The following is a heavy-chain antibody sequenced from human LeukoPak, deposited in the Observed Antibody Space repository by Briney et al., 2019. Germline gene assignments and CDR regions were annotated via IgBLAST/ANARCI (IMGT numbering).Heavy chain of an antibody. CDR2: ISSSSGYI. Sequence: GGSLRLSCAASGFTFSNNAMKWVRQAPGKGLEWVSSISSSSGYIYYADSVKGRFIISRDNAKNSLYLQMNSLRAEDTAVYYCARVSKDCTNGVCCDYWGQGTLVTVSS. J-gene: IGHJ4*02. V-gene: IGHV3-21*01. CDR1: GFTFSNNA. CDR3: ARVSKDCTNGVCCDY. D-gene: IGHD2-8*01.